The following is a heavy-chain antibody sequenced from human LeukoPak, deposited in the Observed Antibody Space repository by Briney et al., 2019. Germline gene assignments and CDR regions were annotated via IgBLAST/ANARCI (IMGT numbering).Heavy chain of an antibody. D-gene: IGHD5-12*01. CDR1: GFTFSSYA. Sequence: QPGGSLRLSCAASGFTFSSYAMTWVRQAPGKGLEWVSSITSSGGRTYYADSVKGRFTIARDSSRNTLHLEMNSLRAEDTALYYCARYMVATSNYFDHWGQGTLVTVSS. CDR2: ITSSGGRT. J-gene: IGHJ4*02. CDR3: ARYMVATSNYFDH. V-gene: IGHV3-23*01.